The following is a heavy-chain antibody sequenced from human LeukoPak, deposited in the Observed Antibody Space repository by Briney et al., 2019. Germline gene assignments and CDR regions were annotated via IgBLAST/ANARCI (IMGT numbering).Heavy chain of an antibody. CDR2: IYTSGST. V-gene: IGHV4-61*02. Sequence: SETLSLTCTVSGVSIRSGSYHWSWIRQPAGKGLEWIGRIYTSGSTNYNPSLKSRVTMSVDTSKNQFSLKLSSVTAADTAVYYCARATYSGYDWDFDYWGQGTLVTVSS. D-gene: IGHD5-12*01. J-gene: IGHJ4*02. CDR1: GVSIRSGSYH. CDR3: ARATYSGYDWDFDY.